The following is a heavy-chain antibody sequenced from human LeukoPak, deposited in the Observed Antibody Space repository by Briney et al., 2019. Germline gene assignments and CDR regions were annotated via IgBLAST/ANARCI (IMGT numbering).Heavy chain of an antibody. Sequence: GGSLRLSCAASGFTFSSYSMNWVRQAPGKGLEWVSSISSSSSYIYYADSVKGRFSISRDNAKNSLYLQMNSLRAEDTAVYYCARAMTYYDILPAYWGQGTLVTVSS. CDR3: ARAMTYYDILPAY. J-gene: IGHJ4*02. CDR2: ISSSSSYI. CDR1: GFTFSSYS. D-gene: IGHD3-9*01. V-gene: IGHV3-21*01.